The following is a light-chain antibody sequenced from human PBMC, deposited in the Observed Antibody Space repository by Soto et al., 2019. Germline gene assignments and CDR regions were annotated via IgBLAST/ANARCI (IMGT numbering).Light chain of an antibody. V-gene: IGKV1-5*01. CDR1: QTISSC. J-gene: IGKJ4*01. CDR3: PQLNNYPLT. Sequence: DIQMTQSPSTLSASVGDRVTITCRASQTISSCLSCYQQKPWKAPNVLIYDASIFESWVPSRFSGSGSVTDFTLSISSLQPEDFATDYCPQLNNYPLTVGGGTKVDIK. CDR2: DAS.